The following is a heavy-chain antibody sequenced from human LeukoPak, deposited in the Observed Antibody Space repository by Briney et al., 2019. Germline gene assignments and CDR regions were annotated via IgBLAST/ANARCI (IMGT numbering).Heavy chain of an antibody. V-gene: IGHV3-23*01. CDR3: AKDLNIVVVPVASFDY. CDR2: ISGNGGST. D-gene: IGHD2-2*01. CDR1: GFTFSSYA. Sequence: QAGGSLRLSCAASGFTFSSYAMSWVRQAPGKGLEWVSAISGNGGSTYNADSVKGRFTISRDNSKNTLYLQMNGLRAEDTAVYYCAKDLNIVVVPVASFDYWGQGTLVTVSS. J-gene: IGHJ4*02.